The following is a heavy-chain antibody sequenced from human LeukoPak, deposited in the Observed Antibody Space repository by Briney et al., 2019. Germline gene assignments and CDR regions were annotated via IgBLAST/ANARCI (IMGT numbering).Heavy chain of an antibody. CDR2: IYYSGST. V-gene: IGHV4-59*01. J-gene: IGHJ4*02. CDR1: GGSISSYY. Sequence: SETLSLTCTVSGGSISSYYWSWIRQPPGKGLEWIGYIYYSGSTNCNPSLKSRVTISVDTSKNQFSLKLSSVTAADTAVYYCARDGIGYSGYAFDYWGQGTLVTVSS. D-gene: IGHD5-12*01. CDR3: ARDGIGYSGYAFDY.